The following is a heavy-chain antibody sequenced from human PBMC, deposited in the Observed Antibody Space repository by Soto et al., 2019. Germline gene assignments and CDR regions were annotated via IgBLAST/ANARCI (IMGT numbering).Heavy chain of an antibody. CDR2: IYYRGNT. J-gene: IGHJ6*02. D-gene: IGHD1-26*01. V-gene: IGHV4-59*11. CDR3: ARDGREASGIDV. CDR1: GGSISSHY. Sequence: QVQLEESGPGLVKPSETLSLTCTVSGGSISSHYWSWVRQAPGKGLEWIGCIYYRGNTFYNPSLKRRGTISVDTSNNQFSLKLDSVTPEDTAVYYCARDGREASGIDVWGQGTAVTVSS.